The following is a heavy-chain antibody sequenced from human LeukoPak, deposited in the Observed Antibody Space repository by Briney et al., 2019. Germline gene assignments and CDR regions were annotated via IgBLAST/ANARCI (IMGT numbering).Heavy chain of an antibody. CDR1: GFTFSSYG. CDR2: ISYDGSNK. J-gene: IGHJ4*02. Sequence: GGSLRLSCAASGFTFSSYGMHWVRQAPGKGLEWVAVISYDGSNKYYADSVKGRFTISRDNSKNTLYLQMNSLRAEDTAVYYCARDSGWAFDCWGQGTLVTVSS. CDR3: ARDSGWAFDC. D-gene: IGHD1-26*01. V-gene: IGHV3-30*03.